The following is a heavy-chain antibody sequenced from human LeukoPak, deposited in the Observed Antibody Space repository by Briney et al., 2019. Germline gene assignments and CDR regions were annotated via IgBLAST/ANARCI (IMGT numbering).Heavy chain of an antibody. V-gene: IGHV1-2*02. J-gene: IGHJ4*02. Sequence: ASAKVSCKASGYTFTEYYMHWVRQAPGQGLEWMGWINPNSGGANYAEKFQGRVTMTRDTSISTAYMELSRLRYDDTALYYCARGQSLNDYWGQGTLVTVSS. CDR1: GYTFTEYY. CDR2: INPNSGGA. CDR3: ARGQSLNDY.